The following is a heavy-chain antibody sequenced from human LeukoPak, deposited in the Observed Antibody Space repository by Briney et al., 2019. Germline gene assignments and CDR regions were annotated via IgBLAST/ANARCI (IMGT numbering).Heavy chain of an antibody. CDR2: IYTSGST. D-gene: IGHD2-2*01. CDR1: GGSINSGSYY. Sequence: SETLSLTCTVSGGSINSGSYYWSWIRQPAGKGLEWIGRIYTSGSTNYNPSLKSRVTMSVDTSKNQFSLKLSSVTAADTAVYYCARDLFSEPAGPLRYFDLWGRGTLVTVSS. CDR3: ARDLFSEPAGPLRYFDL. J-gene: IGHJ2*01. V-gene: IGHV4-61*02.